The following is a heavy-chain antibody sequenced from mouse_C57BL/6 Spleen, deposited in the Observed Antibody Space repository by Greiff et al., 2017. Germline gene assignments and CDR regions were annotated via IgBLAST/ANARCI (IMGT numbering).Heavy chain of an antibody. CDR3: ARSLYYDNYGAMDY. J-gene: IGHJ4*01. CDR2: IYPGDGDT. CDR1: GYAFSSSW. Sequence: QVQLQQSGPELVKPGASVKISCKASGYAFSSSWMNWVKQRPGKGLEWIGRIYPGDGDTNYNGKFKGKATLNADKSSSTAYMQLSSLTSEDSAVYFCARSLYYDNYGAMDYWGQGTSVTVSS. D-gene: IGHD2-1*01. V-gene: IGHV1-82*01.